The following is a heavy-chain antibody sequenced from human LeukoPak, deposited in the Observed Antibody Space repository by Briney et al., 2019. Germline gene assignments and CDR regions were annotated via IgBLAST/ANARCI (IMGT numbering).Heavy chain of an antibody. CDR2: IYYSGST. V-gene: IGHV4-59*12. D-gene: IGHD3-22*01. CDR1: GGSISSYY. J-gene: IGHJ3*02. CDR3: ARGHKNYYDSSGYYYLTAFDI. Sequence: SETLSLTCTVSGGSISSYYWSWIRQPPGKGLEWIGYIYYSGSTNYNPSLKSRVTISVDTSKNQFSLKLSSVTAADTAVYYCARGHKNYYDSSGYYYLTAFDIWGQGTMVTVSS.